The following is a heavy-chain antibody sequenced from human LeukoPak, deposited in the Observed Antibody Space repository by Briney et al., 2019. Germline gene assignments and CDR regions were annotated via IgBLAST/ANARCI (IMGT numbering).Heavy chain of an antibody. Sequence: ASVKVSCKASGYTFTYHGFSWVRQAPGQGLEWMGWVSSYNGNTNYLEKFQGRLTMTTDTSTSTTYMELRSLTSDDTAVYYCARDRASAGTGGAYWGQGSLVTVSS. CDR2: VSSYNGNT. CDR1: GYTFTYHG. CDR3: ARDRASAGTGGAY. D-gene: IGHD6-13*01. J-gene: IGHJ4*02. V-gene: IGHV1-18*01.